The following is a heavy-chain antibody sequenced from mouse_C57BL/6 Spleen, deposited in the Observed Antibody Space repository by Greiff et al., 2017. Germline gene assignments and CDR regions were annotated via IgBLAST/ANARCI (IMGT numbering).Heavy chain of an antibody. CDR2: IDPNSGGT. V-gene: IGHV1-72*01. CDR3: AGKGDDDGGYARRN. D-gene: IGHD2-4*01. J-gene: IGHJ4*01. CDR1: GYTFTSYW. Sequence: QVQLQQPGAELVKPGASVKLSCKASGYTFTSYWMHWVKQRPGQGLEWIGRIDPNSGGTNYNEKFKSKATLTVDKSSSTAYMQLSSLTSEDSAVYECAGKGDDDGGYARRNWGQGTSVTVSS.